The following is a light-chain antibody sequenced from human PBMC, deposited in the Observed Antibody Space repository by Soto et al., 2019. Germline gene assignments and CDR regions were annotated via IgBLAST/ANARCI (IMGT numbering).Light chain of an antibody. J-gene: IGLJ1*01. Sequence: QSALTQPPSASGTPGQRVSISCSGSSSNIGSNTVNWYQQLPGTAPKLLIYSNNQRPSGVPVRFSGSKSGTSASLAISGLQPEDEADYYCAAWDDSPYVFGTGTKVTVL. CDR2: SNN. CDR1: SSNIGSNT. CDR3: AAWDDSPYV. V-gene: IGLV1-44*01.